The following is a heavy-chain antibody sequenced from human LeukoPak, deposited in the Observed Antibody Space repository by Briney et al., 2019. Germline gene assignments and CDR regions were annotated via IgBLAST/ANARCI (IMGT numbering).Heavy chain of an antibody. V-gene: IGHV3-23*01. CDR1: GFTFSSYA. Sequence: GGSLRLSRAASGFTFSSYAVSWGRQAPGKGLEWVSAISGSGGSTYYADSVKGRFTISRDNSKITLYLQMNSLRAEDTAVYYCAKTLYSYGYDLFEFDPWGQGTLVTVSS. CDR2: ISGSGGST. J-gene: IGHJ5*02. D-gene: IGHD5-18*01. CDR3: AKTLYSYGYDLFEFDP.